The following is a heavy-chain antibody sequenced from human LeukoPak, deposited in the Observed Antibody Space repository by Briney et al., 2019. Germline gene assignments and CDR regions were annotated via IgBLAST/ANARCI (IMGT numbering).Heavy chain of an antibody. V-gene: IGHV3-33*01. CDR2: ICDDGSNK. J-gene: IGHJ4*02. CDR3: ARGGPPIYGDYEEYFDY. Sequence: PGRSLRLSCAASGFTFSSYCMHWVRQSPGKGLEWVADICDDGSNKYYADSVKGRFTISRDNSKNTLYLQMNSLRAEDTPVYYCARGGPPIYGDYEEYFDYWGQGTLVTVSS. D-gene: IGHD4-17*01. CDR1: GFTFSSYC.